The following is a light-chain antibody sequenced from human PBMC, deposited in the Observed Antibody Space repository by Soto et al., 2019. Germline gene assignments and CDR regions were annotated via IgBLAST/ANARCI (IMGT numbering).Light chain of an antibody. CDR3: QQSYDVSIT. V-gene: IGKV1-39*01. J-gene: IGKJ5*01. CDR2: GAS. CDR1: QNINAH. Sequence: DIQMTQSPSSLSASVGERVTITCRASQNINAHLNWFQQKPGKAPTLLIYGASDLQTGVPSRFSGSGSETDFTLTISSLQPEDFATYYCQQSYDVSITFGQGTRVDIK.